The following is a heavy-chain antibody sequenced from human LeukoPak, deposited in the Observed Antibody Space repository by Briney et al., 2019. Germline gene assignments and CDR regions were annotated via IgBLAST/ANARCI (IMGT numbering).Heavy chain of an antibody. Sequence: GGSLRLSCAASEFTFSSYATSWVRQAPRKGLEWVSGISNSGGDTYYAGSVKGRFTISRDNSKNMLYLQMNSLRADDTAVYYCAKGHLSILFPFDNWGQGTLVTVSS. CDR2: ISNSGGDT. D-gene: IGHD2-21*01. J-gene: IGHJ4*02. V-gene: IGHV3-23*01. CDR1: EFTFSSYA. CDR3: AKGHLSILFPFDN.